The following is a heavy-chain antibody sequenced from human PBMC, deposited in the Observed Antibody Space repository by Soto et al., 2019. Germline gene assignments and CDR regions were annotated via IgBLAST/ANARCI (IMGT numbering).Heavy chain of an antibody. J-gene: IGHJ6*02. CDR2: IYSGGST. CDR1: GFTVSSNY. CDR3: ARDPPATRHGMDV. V-gene: IGHV3-53*02. Sequence: EVQLVETGGGLIQPGGSLRLSCAASGFTVSSNYMSWVRQAPGKGLEWVSVIYSGGSTYYADSVRGRFNISRDNSKNTLYLKMKSLRAEDTAVYYCARDPPATRHGMDVWGQGTTVTVSS.